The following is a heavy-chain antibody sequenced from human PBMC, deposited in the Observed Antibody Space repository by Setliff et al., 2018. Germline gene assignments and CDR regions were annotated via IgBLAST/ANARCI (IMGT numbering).Heavy chain of an antibody. D-gene: IGHD2-21*01. V-gene: IGHV1-18*01. CDR2: INNYSFKT. CDR1: GYTFTNYG. Sequence: ASVKVSCKASGYTFTNYGITWVRQAPGRGLEWMGWINNYSFKTTYAQKFLDRVTITTDTSATTAYMELRSLRFDDTSLYYCVLYGPVLGIEWGQGTLVTVSS. CDR3: VLYGPVLGIE. J-gene: IGHJ4*02.